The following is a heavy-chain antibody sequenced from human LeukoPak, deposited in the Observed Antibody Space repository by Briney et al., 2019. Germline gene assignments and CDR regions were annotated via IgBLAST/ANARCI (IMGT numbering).Heavy chain of an antibody. CDR3: AKGRTYYDILTLTSDY. Sequence: GGSLRLSCVASGFTFSSYGMHWVRQAPGKGLEWVAVISYDGSNKYYADSVKGRFTISRNNSKNTLYPQMNSLRAEDTAVYYCAKGRTYYDILTLTSDYWGQGTLVTVSS. CDR2: ISYDGSNK. J-gene: IGHJ4*02. CDR1: GFTFSSYG. D-gene: IGHD3-9*01. V-gene: IGHV3-30*18.